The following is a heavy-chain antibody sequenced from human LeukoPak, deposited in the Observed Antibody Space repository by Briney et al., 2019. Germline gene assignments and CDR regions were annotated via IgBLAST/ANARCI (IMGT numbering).Heavy chain of an antibody. CDR3: ARHPNLLRFLEWLPGSMDV. V-gene: IGHV4-39*01. J-gene: IGHJ6*03. CDR1: GGSISSSSYY. D-gene: IGHD3-3*01. Sequence: SETLSLTCTVSGGSISSSSYYWGWIRQPPGKGLEWIGSIYYSGSTYYNPSLKSRVTISVDTSKNQFSLKLSSVTAADTAVYHCARHPNLLRFLEWLPGSMDVWGKGTTVTVSS. CDR2: IYYSGST.